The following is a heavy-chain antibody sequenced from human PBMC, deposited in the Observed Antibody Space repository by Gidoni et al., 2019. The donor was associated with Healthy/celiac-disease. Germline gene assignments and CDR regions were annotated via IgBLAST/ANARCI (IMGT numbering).Heavy chain of an antibody. CDR1: GFTFSRYS. D-gene: IGHD3-22*01. CDR2: ISSSSSYI. V-gene: IGHV3-21*01. Sequence: EVQLVESGGGLVKPGGSLRPSCAASGFTFSRYSMNWVRQAPGKGLEWVSSISSSSSYIYYADSVKGRFTISRDNAKNSLYLQMNSLRAEDTAVYYCARTVAYDSSPDAFDIWGQGTMVTVSS. CDR3: ARTVAYDSSPDAFDI. J-gene: IGHJ3*02.